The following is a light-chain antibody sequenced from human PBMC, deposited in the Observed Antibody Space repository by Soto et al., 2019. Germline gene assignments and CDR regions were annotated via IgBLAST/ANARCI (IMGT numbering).Light chain of an antibody. CDR1: SSDIGGYNF. CDR2: EVS. J-gene: IGLJ3*02. Sequence: QSALTQPASVSGSPGQSITISCTGTSSDIGGYNFVSWYQQHPGKAPKLIIYEVSTRPSGVSNRFSGSKSGNTASLTISGLQAEDEADYYCSSYTDSSTLFGGGTKLTVL. V-gene: IGLV2-14*03. CDR3: SSYTDSSTL.